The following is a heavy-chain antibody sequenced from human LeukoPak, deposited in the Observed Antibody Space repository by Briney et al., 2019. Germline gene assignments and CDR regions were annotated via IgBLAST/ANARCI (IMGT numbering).Heavy chain of an antibody. J-gene: IGHJ4*02. CDR2: FNHSGST. CDR3: ARDLGYCTNGVCHTRFDY. D-gene: IGHD2-8*01. V-gene: IGHV4-34*01. CDR1: GGSFSGYY. Sequence: SETLSLTCAVYGGSFSGYYWSWIRQPPGKGLEWIGEFNHSGSTNYNPSLKSRVTISVDTSKNQFSLKLSSVTAADTAVYYCARDLGYCTNGVCHTRFDYWGQGTLVAVSS.